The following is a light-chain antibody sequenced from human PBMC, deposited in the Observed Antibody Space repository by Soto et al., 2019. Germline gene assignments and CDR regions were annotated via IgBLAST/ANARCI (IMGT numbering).Light chain of an antibody. V-gene: IGKV4-1*01. CDR1: QSVLYISNNQNY. J-gene: IGKJ1*01. CDR3: QQYYGSPWT. Sequence: DIVMTQSPDSLAVSLGERATINCKSSQSVLYISNNQNYLAWYQQKPGQPPKLLIYYTSIRESGVPDRFSGSGSGTDFTLNISSLQAEDVAVYYCQQYYGSPWTFGQGTKVEIK. CDR2: YTS.